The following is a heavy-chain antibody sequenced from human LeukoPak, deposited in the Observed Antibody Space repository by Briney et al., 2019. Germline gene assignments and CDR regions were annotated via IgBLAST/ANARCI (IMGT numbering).Heavy chain of an antibody. CDR1: GGSFSGYY. D-gene: IGHD3-3*01. V-gene: IGHV4-34*01. CDR2: INHSGST. Sequence: SETLSLTCAVYGGSFSGYYWSWIRQPPGKGLEWIGEINHSGSTNYNPSLKSRVTISVDTSKNQFSLKLSSVTAADTAVYYCARVGDLYYDFRSGSLASYGMDVWGQGTTVTVSS. J-gene: IGHJ6*02. CDR3: ARVGDLYYDFRSGSLASYGMDV.